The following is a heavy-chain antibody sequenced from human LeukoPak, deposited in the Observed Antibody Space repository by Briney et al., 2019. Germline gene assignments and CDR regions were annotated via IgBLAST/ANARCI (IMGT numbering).Heavy chain of an antibody. J-gene: IGHJ2*01. CDR2: IYHSGST. CDR1: GGSISRGGYS. Sequence: KTSETLSLTCAVSGGSISRGGYSRSWIRQPPGKGLEWIGYIYHSGSTYYNPSLKSRVTISVDRSKNQFSLKLSSVTAADTAVYYCARTPYCSGGSCYPNYWYFDLWGRGTLVTVSS. CDR3: ARTPYCSGGSCYPNYWYFDL. D-gene: IGHD2-15*01. V-gene: IGHV4-30-2*01.